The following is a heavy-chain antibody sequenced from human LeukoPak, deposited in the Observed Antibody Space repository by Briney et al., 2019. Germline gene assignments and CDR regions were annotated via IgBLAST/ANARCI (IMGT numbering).Heavy chain of an antibody. Sequence: GGSLRLSCTASGFIFSTYWMTWVRQAPGKGLEWVANIKQDESEKSYVDSVKGRFTISRDNAKNTLYLQMNSLRPEDTAVYYCATAIYSSGWYGSGATYYYFDYWGQGALVTVYS. V-gene: IGHV3-7*04. CDR1: GFIFSTYW. D-gene: IGHD6-19*01. J-gene: IGHJ4*02. CDR3: ATAIYSSGWYGSGATYYYFDY. CDR2: IKQDESEK.